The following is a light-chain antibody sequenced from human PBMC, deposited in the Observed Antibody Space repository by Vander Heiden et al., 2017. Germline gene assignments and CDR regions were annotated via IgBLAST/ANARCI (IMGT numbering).Light chain of an antibody. J-gene: IGLJ2*01. V-gene: IGLV1-44*01. CDR1: SSNIGSYA. Sequence: QSVLTQPPSASGTPGQRVTIACSGGSSNIGSYAVNWYQQLPGTGPKLLIYTSNQRPSGVPDRFSGSKSGTSASLAISGLQSEDEADYHCAAWDDTLNGVVFGGGTKLSVL. CDR2: TSN. CDR3: AAWDDTLNGVV.